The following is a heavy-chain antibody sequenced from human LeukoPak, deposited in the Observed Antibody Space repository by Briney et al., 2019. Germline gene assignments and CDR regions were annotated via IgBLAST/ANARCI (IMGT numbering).Heavy chain of an antibody. CDR2: IYNSGST. Sequence: SETLSLTCSVSGGSISSYLWSWIRQPPGKGLESIGCIYNSGSTNYNPSLKSRVTISVDTSKNHFSLKLNSVTAADTAVYYCARLNVLNNSVLHHFDRWGQGTLVTVSS. D-gene: IGHD1/OR15-1a*01. CDR1: GGSISSYL. CDR3: ARLNVLNNSVLHHFDR. V-gene: IGHV4-59*08. J-gene: IGHJ4*02.